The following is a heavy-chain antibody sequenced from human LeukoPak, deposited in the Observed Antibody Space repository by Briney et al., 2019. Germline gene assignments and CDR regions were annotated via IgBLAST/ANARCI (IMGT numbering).Heavy chain of an antibody. V-gene: IGHV4-59*01. CDR2: IYYSGNT. Sequence: SETLSLTCTVSGGSINSYYWSWIRQPPGKGLEYIGHIYYSGNTDYNPSPKSRVTISVDTSKNQFSLNLSSVTAADTVVYYCARDGTLYYGDYVWGQGTLVTVSS. CDR1: GGSINSYY. J-gene: IGHJ4*02. CDR3: ARDGTLYYGDYV. D-gene: IGHD4-17*01.